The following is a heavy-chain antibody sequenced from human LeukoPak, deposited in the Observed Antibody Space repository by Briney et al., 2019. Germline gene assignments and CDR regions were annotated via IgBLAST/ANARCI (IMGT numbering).Heavy chain of an antibody. CDR2: ISGSGDST. CDR1: GFTFSSYA. D-gene: IGHD2-2*01. J-gene: IGHJ5*02. Sequence: GGSLRLSCAASGFTFSSYAMSWVRQAPGKGLEWVSAISGSGDSTYYADSVKGRFTISRDNSKNTLYLQMNSPRAEDTAVYHCAKAPARFYCSSTSCNNWFDPWGQGTLVTVSS. V-gene: IGHV3-23*01. CDR3: AKAPARFYCSSTSCNNWFDP.